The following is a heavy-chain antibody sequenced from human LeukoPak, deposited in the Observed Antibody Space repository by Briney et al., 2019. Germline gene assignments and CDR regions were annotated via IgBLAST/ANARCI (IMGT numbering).Heavy chain of an antibody. CDR2: ISSSSSTI. CDR3: AREDYGDYDY. J-gene: IGHJ4*02. D-gene: IGHD4-17*01. CDR1: GFTFSSYS. V-gene: IGHV3-48*04. Sequence: GGSLRLSCAASGFTFSSYSMNWVRQAPGKGLEWVSYISSSSSTIYYADSVKGRFTISRDNAKNSLYLQMNSLGAEDTAVYYCAREDYGDYDYWGQGTLVTVSS.